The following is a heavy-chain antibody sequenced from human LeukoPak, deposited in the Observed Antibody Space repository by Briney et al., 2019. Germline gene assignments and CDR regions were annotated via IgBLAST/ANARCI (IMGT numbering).Heavy chain of an antibody. CDR2: IFYSGST. CDR3: ARLTMFRGVIYGTDWHSDL. V-gene: IGHV4-59*12. J-gene: IGHJ2*01. CDR1: GGSISSYY. Sequence: SETLSLTCTVSGGSISSYYWSWIRQPPGKGLEWIGYIFYSGSTNYNPSLRSRVTISLDTSKNQFSLKLSSVTAADTAVYYCARLTMFRGVIYGTDWHSDLWGRGTLVTVSS. D-gene: IGHD3-10*01.